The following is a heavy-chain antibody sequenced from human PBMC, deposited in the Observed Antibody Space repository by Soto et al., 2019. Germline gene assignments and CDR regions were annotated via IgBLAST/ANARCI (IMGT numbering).Heavy chain of an antibody. J-gene: IGHJ4*02. D-gene: IGHD3-22*01. CDR2: IWYDGSNK. CDR1: GFTFSSYG. CDR3: ARVLQYYYDSSGSPGPLDY. Sequence: GGSLRLSCAASGFTFSSYGMHWVRQAPGKGLEWVAVIWYDGSNKYYSDSVKGRFTISRDNSKNTLYLQMNSLRAEDTAVYYCARVLQYYYDSSGSPGPLDYWGQGTLVTSPQ. V-gene: IGHV3-33*01.